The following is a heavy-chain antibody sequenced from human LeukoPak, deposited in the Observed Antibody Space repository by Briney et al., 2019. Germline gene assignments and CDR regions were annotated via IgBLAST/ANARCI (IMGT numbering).Heavy chain of an antibody. J-gene: IGHJ6*03. CDR2: INPNSGGT. Sequence: ASVKVSCKASGYTFTGYYMHWVRQAPGQGLEWMGWINPNSGGTNYAQKFQGRVTMTRDTSISTAYMELSRLRSDDTAVYYCARGELGYCSSTSRYHYYYYYMDVWGKGTTVTVSS. V-gene: IGHV1-2*02. CDR3: ARGELGYCSSTSRYHYYYYYMDV. D-gene: IGHD2-2*01. CDR1: GYTFTGYY.